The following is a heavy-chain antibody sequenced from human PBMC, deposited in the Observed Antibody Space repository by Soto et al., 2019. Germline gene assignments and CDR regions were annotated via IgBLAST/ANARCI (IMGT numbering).Heavy chain of an antibody. D-gene: IGHD3-3*01. V-gene: IGHV1-69*13. J-gene: IGHJ6*02. Sequence: GASVKVSCTASGGTFSSYAISWVRQAPGQGLEWMGGIIPIFGTANYAQKFQGRVTITADESTSTAYMELSSLRSEDTAVYYCARAIFGVVIVSLGREDPYGMDVWGQGTTVTVSS. CDR3: ARAIFGVVIVSLGREDPYGMDV. CDR1: GGTFSSYA. CDR2: IIPIFGTA.